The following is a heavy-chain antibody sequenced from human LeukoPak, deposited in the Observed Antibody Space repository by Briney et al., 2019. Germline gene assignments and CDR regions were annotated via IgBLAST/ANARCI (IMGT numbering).Heavy chain of an antibody. D-gene: IGHD3-9*01. Sequence: ASVKVSCKASGGTFSSYAISWVRQAPGQGLEWMGGIIPIFGTANYAQKFQGRVTITADESTSTAYMELSSLRSEDTAVYYCARAEPNYDILTGWTNGNYHFDYWGQGTLVTVSS. CDR2: IIPIFGTA. CDR1: GGTFSSYA. J-gene: IGHJ4*02. V-gene: IGHV1-69*01. CDR3: ARAEPNYDILTGWTNGNYHFDY.